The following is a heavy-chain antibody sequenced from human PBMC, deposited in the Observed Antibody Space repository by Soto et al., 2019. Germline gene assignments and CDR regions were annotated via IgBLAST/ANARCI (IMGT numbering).Heavy chain of an antibody. Sequence: PSETLSLTCTVSGGSISSYYWSWIRQPPGKGLEWIGYIYYSGSTNYNPSLKSRVTISVDTSKNQFSLKLSSVTAADTAVYYCARVLSGSYSYYYYYGMDVWGQGTTVTVSS. D-gene: IGHD1-26*01. CDR3: ARVLSGSYSYYYYYGMDV. V-gene: IGHV4-59*01. J-gene: IGHJ6*02. CDR2: IYYSGST. CDR1: GGSISSYY.